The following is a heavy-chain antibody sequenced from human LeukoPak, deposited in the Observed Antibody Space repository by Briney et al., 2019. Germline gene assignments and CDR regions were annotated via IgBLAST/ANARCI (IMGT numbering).Heavy chain of an antibody. CDR1: GGTFNSYA. J-gene: IGHJ4*02. Sequence: SVKVSCKASGGTFNSYAISWVRQAPGQGLEWMGGIIPIFGTANYAQKFQGRVTITADESTSTAYMELSSLRSEDTAVYYCARRWELPRANGPFDYWGQGTLVTVSS. CDR3: ARRWELPRANGPFDY. CDR2: IIPIFGTA. D-gene: IGHD1-26*01. V-gene: IGHV1-69*13.